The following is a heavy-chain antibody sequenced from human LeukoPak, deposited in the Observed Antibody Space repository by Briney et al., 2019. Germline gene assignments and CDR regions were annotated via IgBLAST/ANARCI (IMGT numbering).Heavy chain of an antibody. CDR1: GYTFTSYD. CDR2: ISAYSGNT. D-gene: IGHD3-3*01. Sequence: ASVKVSCKASGYTFTSYDISWVRQAPGQGLEWMGWISAYSGNTNYAQKLQGRVTMTTDTSTSTAYMELRSLRSDDTAVYYCARARGFWSGFTYYYMDVWGKGTTVTVSS. V-gene: IGHV1-18*01. CDR3: ARARGFWSGFTYYYMDV. J-gene: IGHJ6*03.